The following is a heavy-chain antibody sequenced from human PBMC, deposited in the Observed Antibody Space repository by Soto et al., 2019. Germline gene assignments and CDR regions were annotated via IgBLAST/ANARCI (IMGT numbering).Heavy chain of an antibody. CDR3: ARESGELELPSYYYGMDV. D-gene: IGHD1-7*01. J-gene: IGHJ6*02. CDR2: IIPIFGTA. Sequence: QVQLVQSGAEVKKPGSSVKVSCKASGGTFSSYAISWVRQAPGQGLEWMGGIIPIFGTANYAQKFQGRVTITADESTSTAYMELSSLRSEDTAVYYCARESGELELPSYYYGMDVWGQGTTVTVSS. CDR1: GGTFSSYA. V-gene: IGHV1-69*01.